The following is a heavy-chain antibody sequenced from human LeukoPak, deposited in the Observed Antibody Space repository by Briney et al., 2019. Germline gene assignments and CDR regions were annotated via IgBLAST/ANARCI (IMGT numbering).Heavy chain of an antibody. J-gene: IGHJ3*02. V-gene: IGHV4-31*03. CDR3: ARGEGGYYDSSGPAFDI. CDR2: IYYSGST. D-gene: IGHD3-22*01. Sequence: PSETLSLTCTVSGGSISSGGYYWSWIRQHPGKGLEWIGYIYYSGSTYYNPSLKSRVTISVDTSKNQLSLKLSSVTAADTAVYYCARGEGGYYDSSGPAFDIWGQGTMVTVSS. CDR1: GGSISSGGYY.